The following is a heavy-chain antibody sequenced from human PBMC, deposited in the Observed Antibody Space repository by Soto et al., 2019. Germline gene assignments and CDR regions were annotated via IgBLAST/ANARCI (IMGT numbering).Heavy chain of an antibody. CDR1: GYTFTSYA. CDR2: INAGNGNT. V-gene: IGHV1-3*01. J-gene: IGHJ4*02. D-gene: IGHD2-15*01. CDR3: ARGPGGPDGPGDY. Sequence: QVQLVQSGAEVKKPGASVKVSCKASGYTFTSYAMHWVRQAPGQRLEWMGWINAGNGNTKYSQKFQGRGTITRDTSASTAYRELSSLRSEDTAVYYGARGPGGPDGPGDYWGQGTLVTVSS.